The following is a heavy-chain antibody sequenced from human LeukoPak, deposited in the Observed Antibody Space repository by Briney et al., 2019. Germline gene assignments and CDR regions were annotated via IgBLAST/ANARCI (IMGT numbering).Heavy chain of an antibody. D-gene: IGHD3-22*01. Sequence: SETLSLTCTVSGGSISSYYWSWIRQPAGKGLEWIGRIYTSGSTNYNPSLKSRVTMSVDTSKNQFSLRLRSVTAADTGIYYCARGRQEISMIIVVMTAVSYYLDAWGKGTTVTAS. CDR2: IYTSGST. V-gene: IGHV4-4*07. CDR1: GGSISSYY. J-gene: IGHJ6*03. CDR3: ARGRQEISMIIVVMTAVSYYLDA.